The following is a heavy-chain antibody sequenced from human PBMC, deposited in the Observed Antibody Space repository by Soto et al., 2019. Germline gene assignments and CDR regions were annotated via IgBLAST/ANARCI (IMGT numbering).Heavy chain of an antibody. D-gene: IGHD3-9*01. CDR3: ARDTENYDILTSTRFDP. V-gene: IGHV4-30-4*01. Sequence: QVQLQESGPGLVKPSQTLTLTCTVSGGSINRGDYYWSWIRQPPGKGLEWIGNIYYSGTNYYNPSLKSRVIISVDTSRNQFSLKLSSVTAADTGVYYCARDTENYDILTSTRFDPWCQGTLVTVSS. J-gene: IGHJ5*02. CDR1: GGSINRGDYY. CDR2: IYYSGTN.